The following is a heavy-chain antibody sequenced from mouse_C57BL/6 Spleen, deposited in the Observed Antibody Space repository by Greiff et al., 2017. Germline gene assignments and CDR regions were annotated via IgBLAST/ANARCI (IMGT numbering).Heavy chain of an antibody. J-gene: IGHJ4*01. CDR1: GFSFNTYA. CDR3: ARHGDGYYSYYAMDY. D-gene: IGHD2-3*01. Sequence: EVKLMESGGGLVQPKGSLKLSCAASGFSFNTYAMNWVRQAPGKGLEWVARIRSKSNNYATYYADSVKDRFTISRDDSESMLYLQMNNLKTEDTAMYYCARHGDGYYSYYAMDYWGQGTSVTVSS. CDR2: IRSKSNNYAT. V-gene: IGHV10-1*01.